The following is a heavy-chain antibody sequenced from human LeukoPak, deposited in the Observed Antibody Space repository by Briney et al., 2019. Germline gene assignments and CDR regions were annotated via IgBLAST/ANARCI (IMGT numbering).Heavy chain of an antibody. D-gene: IGHD3-3*01. CDR3: AKDITIFGVVPRFDP. CDR2: ISGSGGGT. CDR1: GFTFSSYA. Sequence: GGSLRLSCAASGFTFSSYAMSWVRQAPGKGLEWVSAISGSGGGTYYADSVKGRFTISRDNSKNTLYLQMNSLRAEDTAVYYCAKDITIFGVVPRFDPWGQGTLVTVSS. J-gene: IGHJ5*02. V-gene: IGHV3-23*01.